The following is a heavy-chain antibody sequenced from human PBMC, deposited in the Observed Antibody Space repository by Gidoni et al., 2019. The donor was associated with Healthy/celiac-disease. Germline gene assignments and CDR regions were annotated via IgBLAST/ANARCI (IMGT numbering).Heavy chain of an antibody. V-gene: IGHV3-33*01. CDR2: IWYDGSNK. CDR1: GFTFSSYG. J-gene: IGHJ4*02. Sequence: QVQLVASGGGVVQPGRSLRLSCAASGFTFSSYGMHWVRQAPGKGLEWVAVIWYDGSNKYYADSVKGRFTISRDNSKNTLYLQMNSLRAEDTAVYYCARGGAAAGPFDYWGQGTLVTVSS. D-gene: IGHD6-13*01. CDR3: ARGGAAAGPFDY.